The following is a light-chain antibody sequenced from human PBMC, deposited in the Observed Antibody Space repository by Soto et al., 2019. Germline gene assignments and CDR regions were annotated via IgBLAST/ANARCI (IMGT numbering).Light chain of an antibody. CDR3: QQYGSTPLT. CDR2: GAS. V-gene: IGKV3-20*01. J-gene: IGKJ4*01. CDR1: QSVSRNY. Sequence: EIGLSQSPGTLSLSPGGRATLSCRASQSVSRNYVAWYQQQPGQAPRLLIYGASSRASGIPDRFSGSGSEADFTLSITRLEPEDFALYYCQQYGSTPLTVGGGTKVDSK.